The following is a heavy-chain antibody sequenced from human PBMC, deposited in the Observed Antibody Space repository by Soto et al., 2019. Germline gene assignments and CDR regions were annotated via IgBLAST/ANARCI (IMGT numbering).Heavy chain of an antibody. CDR2: IYWDDDK. D-gene: IGHD3-22*01. V-gene: IGHV2-5*02. J-gene: IGHJ5*02. Sequence: QITLKESGPPLVKPTQTLTLTCTFSGFSLSTSGVGVGWIRQPPGKALEWLALIYWDDDKRYSPSLKSRLTITKDTSKNQVVLTMTNMDPVDTATYYCARSATYYYDRRGSNWFDPWGQGTLVTVSS. CDR1: GFSLSTSGVG. CDR3: ARSATYYYDRRGSNWFDP.